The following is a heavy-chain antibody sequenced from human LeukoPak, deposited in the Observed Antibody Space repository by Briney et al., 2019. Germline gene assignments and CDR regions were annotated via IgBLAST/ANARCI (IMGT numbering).Heavy chain of an antibody. CDR1: GYTFTGSY. CDR3: AGRGKYYYDSSGRGSAFDI. J-gene: IGHJ3*02. CDR2: INPNSGGT. Sequence: ASVKVSPKAPGYTFTGSYMHWVRQAPGRGLEWMGWINPNSGGTNYAQKFQGRVTMTRDTSISTAYMELSRLRSDDTAVYYCAGRGKYYYDSSGRGSAFDIWGQGTMVTVSS. D-gene: IGHD3-22*01. V-gene: IGHV1-2*02.